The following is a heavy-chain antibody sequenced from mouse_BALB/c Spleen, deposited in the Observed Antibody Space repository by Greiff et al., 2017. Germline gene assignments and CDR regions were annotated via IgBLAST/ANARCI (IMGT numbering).Heavy chain of an antibody. Sequence: ESGPGLVKPSQSLSLTCTVTGYSITSDYAWNWIRQFPGNKLEWMGYISYSGSTSYNPSLKSRISITRDTSKNQFFLQLNSVTTEDTATYYCARRRMRAMDYWGQGTSVTVSS. CDR3: ARRRMRAMDY. CDR1: GYSITSDYA. V-gene: IGHV3-2*02. J-gene: IGHJ4*01. CDR2: ISYSGST.